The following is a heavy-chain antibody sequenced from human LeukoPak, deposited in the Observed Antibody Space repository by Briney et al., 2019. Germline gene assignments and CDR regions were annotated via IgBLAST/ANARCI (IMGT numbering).Heavy chain of an antibody. D-gene: IGHD6-13*01. Sequence: PSETLSLTCAVSGGSISSNNWWSWVRPPPGKGLEWIGEIFHSGSTNYNPSLKSRVTISVDKSKNQFSLRLSSVTAADTAVYYCARDSRIAAAGTRSRWGQGTLVTVSS. CDR1: GGSISSNNW. V-gene: IGHV4-4*02. CDR3: ARDSRIAAAGTRSR. CDR2: IFHSGST. J-gene: IGHJ4*02.